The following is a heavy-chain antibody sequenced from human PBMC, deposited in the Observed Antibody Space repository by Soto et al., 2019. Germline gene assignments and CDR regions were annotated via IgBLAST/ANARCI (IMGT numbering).Heavy chain of an antibody. D-gene: IGHD2-21*02. J-gene: IGHJ4*02. Sequence: GGSLRLSCAASGFTFSSYGMHWVRQAPGKGLEWVAVIWYDGSNKYYADSVKGRFTISRDNSKNTLYLQMNSLRAEDTAVYYCARDLGGGDYPSGLDYWGQGTLVTVSS. CDR2: IWYDGSNK. V-gene: IGHV3-33*01. CDR3: ARDLGGGDYPSGLDY. CDR1: GFTFSSYG.